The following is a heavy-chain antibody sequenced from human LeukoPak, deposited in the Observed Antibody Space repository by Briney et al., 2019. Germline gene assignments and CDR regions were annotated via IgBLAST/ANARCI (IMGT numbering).Heavy chain of an antibody. Sequence: ASVKVSCKASGYTFTGYYMHWVRQAPGQGLEWMGWINPNSGGTNYAQKFQGRVTMTRDTSISTAYMELSRLRSDDTAVYYCAINTWELGIFDYWGQGTLVTVSS. J-gene: IGHJ4*02. V-gene: IGHV1-2*02. CDR1: GYTFTGYY. D-gene: IGHD1-26*01. CDR3: AINTWELGIFDY. CDR2: INPNSGGT.